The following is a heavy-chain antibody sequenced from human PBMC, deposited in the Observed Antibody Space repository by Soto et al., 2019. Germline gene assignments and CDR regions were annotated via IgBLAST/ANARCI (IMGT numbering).Heavy chain of an antibody. V-gene: IGHV3-23*01. J-gene: IGHJ3*02. D-gene: IGHD2-15*01. CDR1: GFTFSSYA. CDR2: FSGSGGST. Sequence: EVQLLESGGGLVQPGGSLRLSCAASGFTFSSYAMSWVRQAPGKGLEWVSAFSGSGGSTYYADSVKGRFTISRDNSKNTLYLQGNSLSAEDTAVYYCAKLRGSDTRGAFDIWGQGTMVTVSS. CDR3: AKLRGSDTRGAFDI.